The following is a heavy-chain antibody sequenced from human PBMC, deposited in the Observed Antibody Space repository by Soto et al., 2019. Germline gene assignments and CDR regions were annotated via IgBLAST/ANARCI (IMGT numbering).Heavy chain of an antibody. D-gene: IGHD2-8*01. Sequence: QVQLVQSGAEVKKPGASVKVSCKASGYTFTGYYMHWVRQAPGQGLEWMGWINPNSGGTNYAQKFQGWVTMTRDTSTSTAYMELSRLRSDDTAVYYCAICTNGVCYGLDYWGQGTLVTVSS. CDR1: GYTFTGYY. CDR2: INPNSGGT. J-gene: IGHJ4*02. V-gene: IGHV1-2*04. CDR3: AICTNGVCYGLDY.